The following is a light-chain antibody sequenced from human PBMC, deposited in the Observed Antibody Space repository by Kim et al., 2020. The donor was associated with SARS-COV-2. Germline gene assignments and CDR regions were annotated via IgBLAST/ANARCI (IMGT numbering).Light chain of an antibody. CDR1: NVGSKG. CDR2: YAS. J-gene: IGLJ3*02. CDR3: QVWDSSSDHWV. V-gene: IGLV3-21*04. Sequence: PGKPTRITCGGSNVGSKGVDWYQQKPGQAPVLVIYYASDRPSGIPERFSGSNSGNTATLTISRVEAGDEADYYCQVWDSSSDHWVFGGGTQLTVL.